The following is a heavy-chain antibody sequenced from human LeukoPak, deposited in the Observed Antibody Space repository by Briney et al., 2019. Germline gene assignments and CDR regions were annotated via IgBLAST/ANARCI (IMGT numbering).Heavy chain of an antibody. D-gene: IGHD3-10*01. CDR2: IYHSGST. J-gene: IGHJ5*02. V-gene: IGHV4-4*02. Sequence: PSETLSLTCAVSGGSISSSNWWSWVRQPPGQGLEWIGEIYHSGSTNYNPSLNSRVTISVDKSKNQFSLKLSSVTAADTAVYYCARLITMVRGLEDWFDPWGQGSLVTVSS. CDR3: ARLITMVRGLEDWFDP. CDR1: GGSISSSNW.